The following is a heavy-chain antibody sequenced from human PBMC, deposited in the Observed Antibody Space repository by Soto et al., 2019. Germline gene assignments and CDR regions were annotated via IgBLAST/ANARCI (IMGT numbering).Heavy chain of an antibody. D-gene: IGHD2-15*01. Sequence: GGSLRLSCAPSGFTFSSYTMTWVRQAPGEGPEWVSIINPSGATTYYAGSVKGRFTISRDNSKNTLYLQMNSLRADDTAVYYCAKRLQPAVGPFDCWGLGTLVTVSS. J-gene: IGHJ4*02. CDR3: AKRLQPAVGPFDC. CDR2: INPSGATT. V-gene: IGHV3-23*01. CDR1: GFTFSSYT.